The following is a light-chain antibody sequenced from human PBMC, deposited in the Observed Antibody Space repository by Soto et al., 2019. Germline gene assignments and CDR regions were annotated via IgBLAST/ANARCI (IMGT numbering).Light chain of an antibody. Sequence: QAVVTQPPSVSGAPGQRVAISCTGTGSNIGAGYDVRWYQQLPGAAPKLVIYGNINRPSGVPDRFSGSKSGTSASLAITGLQVEDEADYYCQSYDNSLSGYVFGTGTKLTVL. CDR2: GNI. V-gene: IGLV1-40*01. CDR1: GSNIGAGYD. J-gene: IGLJ1*01. CDR3: QSYDNSLSGYV.